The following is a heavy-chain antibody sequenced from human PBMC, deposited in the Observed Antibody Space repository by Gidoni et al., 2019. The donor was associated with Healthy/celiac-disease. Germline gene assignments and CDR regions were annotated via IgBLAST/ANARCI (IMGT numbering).Heavy chain of an antibody. CDR2: INPNSGGT. J-gene: IGHJ6*02. CDR3: AREIAAADTSYYYYGMDV. Sequence: QVQLVQSGAEVKKPGASVKVSCKASGYTFTGYYMHWVRQAPGQGLEWMGWINPNSGGTTYAQKFQGWVTMTRDTSINTAYMELSRLRSDDTAVYYCAREIAAADTSYYYYGMDVWGQGTTVTVSS. D-gene: IGHD6-13*01. CDR1: GYTFTGYY. V-gene: IGHV1-2*04.